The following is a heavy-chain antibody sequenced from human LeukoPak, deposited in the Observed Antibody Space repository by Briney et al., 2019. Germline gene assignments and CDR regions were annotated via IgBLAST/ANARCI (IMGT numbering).Heavy chain of an antibody. CDR3: VRRSSWSSYHYFDP. CDR2: IYYSGTT. Sequence: SETLSLTCTVSGGSISSYYWSWIRQPPGKGLEWIGYIYYSGTTNYNPSLKIRVTISVDTSENQFSLKLSSVTPADTAVYYFVRRSSWSSYHYFDPWGQGTLVIVSS. D-gene: IGHD6-13*01. J-gene: IGHJ5*02. CDR1: GGSISSYY. V-gene: IGHV4-59*08.